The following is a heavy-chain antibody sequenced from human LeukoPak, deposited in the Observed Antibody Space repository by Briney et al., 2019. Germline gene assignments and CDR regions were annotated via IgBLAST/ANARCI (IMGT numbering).Heavy chain of an antibody. J-gene: IGHJ4*02. V-gene: IGHV4-31*11. Sequence: PSETLSLTCAVSAGSVNSGGYFWTWVRQHPGEGLEWIGYIWNSGNSYYNPSLSSRVIISADSSKSTFSLKLSSVTAADTAVYYCARYHCGNTYCPGVDFYGQGTLVTVSS. CDR1: AGSVNSGGYF. D-gene: IGHD2-2*01. CDR3: ARYHCGNTYCPGVDF. CDR2: IWNSGNS.